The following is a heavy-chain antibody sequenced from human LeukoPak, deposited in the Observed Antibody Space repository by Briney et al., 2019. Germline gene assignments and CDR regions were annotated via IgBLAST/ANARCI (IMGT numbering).Heavy chain of an antibody. Sequence: ASVKVSCKASGYTFTSYHINWVRQATGQGLEWMGWMNPNSGNTGYAQKFQGRVTMIEDTSTDTAYLELSSLKSEDTAVYYCAAGTYYSLTTVYWGQGTLVTVSS. V-gene: IGHV1-8*01. J-gene: IGHJ4*02. CDR1: GYTFTSYH. CDR3: AAGTYYSLTTVY. CDR2: MNPNSGNT. D-gene: IGHD3-10*01.